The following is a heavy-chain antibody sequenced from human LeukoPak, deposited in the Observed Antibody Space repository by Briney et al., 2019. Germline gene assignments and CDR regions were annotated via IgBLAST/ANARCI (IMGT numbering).Heavy chain of an antibody. CDR2: ISSSSSTI. CDR1: GFTFSSYS. Sequence: GGSLRLSCAASGFTFSSYSMNWVRQAPGKGLEWVSYISSSSSTIYYADSVKGRFTISRDNAKNSLYLQMNSLRAEDTAVYYCARDGGGPIVGATTEADYWGRGTLVTVSS. CDR3: ARDGGGPIVGATTEADY. V-gene: IGHV3-48*01. J-gene: IGHJ4*02. D-gene: IGHD1-26*01.